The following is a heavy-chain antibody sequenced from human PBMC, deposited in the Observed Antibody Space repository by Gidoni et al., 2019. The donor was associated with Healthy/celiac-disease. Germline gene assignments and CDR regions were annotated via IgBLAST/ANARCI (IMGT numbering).Heavy chain of an antibody. CDR3: ARIDGDYGDTRRPYNWFDL. V-gene: IGHV3-21*01. D-gene: IGHD4-17*01. CDR2: ISANRGDI. Sequence: EVQLVASGGGLVKPGGSLRLSCTASGFSFSMYSMPWVRQAPGKGLQLVSSISANRGDIFYADSVRGRFIVSRDNARNSLVLQMNILRVDDTATYYCARIDGDYGDTRRPYNWFDLWGQGTLVTVSS. CDR1: GFSFSMYS. J-gene: IGHJ5*02.